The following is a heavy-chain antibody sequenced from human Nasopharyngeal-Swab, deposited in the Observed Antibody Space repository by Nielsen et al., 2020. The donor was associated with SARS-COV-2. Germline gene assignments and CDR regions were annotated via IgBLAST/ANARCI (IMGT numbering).Heavy chain of an antibody. CDR3: AREFGDTFDY. V-gene: IGHV4-59*01. D-gene: IGHD2-21*01. CDR1: GGSISSYY. Sequence: SETLSLTCTVSGGSISSYYWSWIRQPPGKGLEWIGYLYHSGRTNYNPSLKSRVAISLDTSKNQFSLKLSSVTAADTAVYYCAREFGDTFDYWGQGTLVTVSS. CDR2: LYHSGRT. J-gene: IGHJ4*02.